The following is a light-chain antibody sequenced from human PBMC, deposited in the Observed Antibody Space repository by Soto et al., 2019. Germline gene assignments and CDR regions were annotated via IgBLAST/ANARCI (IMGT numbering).Light chain of an antibody. Sequence: DIQMTQSPSTLSASVGGRVTITCRASQSISSWLAWYQQKPGKVPKLLIYAASTLQSGVPSRFSGSGSGTDFTLTISSLQPEDSATYYCLQDFSYPRTFGQGTKVDIK. CDR3: LQDFSYPRT. J-gene: IGKJ1*01. V-gene: IGKV1-5*03. CDR1: QSISSW. CDR2: AAS.